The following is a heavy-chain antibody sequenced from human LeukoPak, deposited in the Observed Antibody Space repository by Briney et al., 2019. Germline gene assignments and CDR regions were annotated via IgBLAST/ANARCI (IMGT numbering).Heavy chain of an antibody. Sequence: GRSLRLSCAASGFTFSSYGMHWVRQAPGKGLEWVAVISYDGSNKYYADSVKGRFTISRDNSKNTLYLQMNGLRAEDTAVYYCAKEDDYYGMDVWGQGTTVTVSS. CDR3: AKEDDYYGMDV. CDR2: ISYDGSNK. V-gene: IGHV3-30*18. CDR1: GFTFSSYG. J-gene: IGHJ6*02.